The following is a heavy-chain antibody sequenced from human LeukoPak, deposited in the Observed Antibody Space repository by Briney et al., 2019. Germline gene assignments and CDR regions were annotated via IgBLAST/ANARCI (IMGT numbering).Heavy chain of an antibody. V-gene: IGHV5-51*01. CDR1: GYSFTSYW. J-gene: IGHJ4*02. CDR2: IYPGDSDT. CDR3: ARLIGYSYGYSGEFDY. D-gene: IGHD5-18*01. Sequence: GESPKISCKGSGYSFTSYWIGWVRQLPGKGLEWMGIIYPGDSDTRYSPSFQGQVTISADKSISTAYLQWSSLKASDTAMYYCARLIGYSYGYSGEFDYWGQGTLVTVSS.